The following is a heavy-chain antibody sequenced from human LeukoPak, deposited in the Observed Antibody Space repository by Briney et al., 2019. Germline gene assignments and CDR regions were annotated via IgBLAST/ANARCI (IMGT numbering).Heavy chain of an antibody. V-gene: IGHV4-59*08. CDR1: GGSIRGYY. J-gene: IGHJ4*02. CDR2: IYYTGST. CDR3: ARHLSSALDY. Sequence: PSETLSLTCTVSGGSIRGYYWSWIRQPPGKGLEWIGYIYYTGSTNYNPSLKSRVTISVDTSKNQFSLQLSSVTAADTAVYYCARHLSSALDYWGQGTLVTVSS. D-gene: IGHD6-19*01.